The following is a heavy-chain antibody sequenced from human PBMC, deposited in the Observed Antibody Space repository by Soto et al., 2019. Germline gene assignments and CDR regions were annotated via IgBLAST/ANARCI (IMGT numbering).Heavy chain of an antibody. CDR1: GGSISSYY. J-gene: IGHJ4*02. D-gene: IGHD2-2*01. CDR3: AGGPWYQRRK. V-gene: IGHV4-59*01. Sequence: QVQLQESGPGLVKPSETLSLTCTVSGGSISSYYWSWIRQPPGKGLEWIGYIYYSGSTNYNPSLKSRVPISVDPPKNQFPLNLGSVPAADTAVYYCAGGPWYQRRKGGQGPLAPVSS. CDR2: IYYSGST.